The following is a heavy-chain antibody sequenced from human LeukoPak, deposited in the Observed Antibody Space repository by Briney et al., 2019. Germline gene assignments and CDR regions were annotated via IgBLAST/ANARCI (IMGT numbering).Heavy chain of an antibody. D-gene: IGHD2-2*01. CDR1: GGSFSDYY. J-gene: IGHJ6*02. CDR2: ISGSGGST. CDR3: AKAMGGVVPAAKYLYGMDV. Sequence: ETLSLTCAVYGGSFSDYYWSWIRQPPGKGLEWVSAISGSGGSTYYADSVKGRFTISRDNSKNTLYLQMNSLRAEDTAVYYCAKAMGGVVPAAKYLYGMDVWGQGTTVTVSS. V-gene: IGHV3-23*01.